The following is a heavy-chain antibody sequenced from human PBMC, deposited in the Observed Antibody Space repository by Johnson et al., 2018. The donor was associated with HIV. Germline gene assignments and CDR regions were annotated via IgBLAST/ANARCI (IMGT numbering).Heavy chain of an antibody. J-gene: IGHJ3*02. CDR2: ISNDGSNK. D-gene: IGHD1-26*01. CDR3: AKERYMGSTTLADAFDM. V-gene: IGHV3-30*18. Sequence: VQLVESGGGVVQPGRSLRLSCAASGFTFSRYGIHWVRQATGKGLEWVAVISNDGSNKYYADSVKGRFTISRDNSKNTLFLQMNSLRAEETAVYYCAKERYMGSTTLADAFDMCGQGTMFTVSS. CDR1: GFTFSRYG.